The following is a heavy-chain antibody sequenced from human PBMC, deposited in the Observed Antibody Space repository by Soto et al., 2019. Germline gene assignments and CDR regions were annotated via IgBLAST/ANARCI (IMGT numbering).Heavy chain of an antibody. CDR2: VDYSGTA. V-gene: IGHV4-39*01. J-gene: IGHJ4*02. Sequence: SETLSLTGTVSSGSISVTNVFWGWVRQPPGKGLEWIGNVDYSGTAYFSPSLATRVTFHVDTSKNQFSLTLYSVTAADTAVYYCSRITGRHLDYWGQGILVTVS. D-gene: IGHD1-20*01. CDR3: SRITGRHLDY. CDR1: SGSISVTNVF.